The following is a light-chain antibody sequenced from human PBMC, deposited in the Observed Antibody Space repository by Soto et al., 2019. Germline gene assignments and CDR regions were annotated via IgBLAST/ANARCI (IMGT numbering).Light chain of an antibody. V-gene: IGLV2-8*01. CDR1: SSDVGGYNY. CDR2: EVS. Sequence: QSVLTQTPSAFGSPGQSVTISCTGTSSDVGGYNYVSWYQQHPGKAPKLMIYEVSKRPSGVTDRFSGSKSGNTASLTVSGLQAEDEADYYCSSYAGSNTDYVFGTGTKVTVL. CDR3: SSYAGSNTDYV. J-gene: IGLJ1*01.